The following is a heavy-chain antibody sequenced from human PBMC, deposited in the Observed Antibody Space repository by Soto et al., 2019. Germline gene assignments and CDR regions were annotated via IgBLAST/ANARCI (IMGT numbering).Heavy chain of an antibody. V-gene: IGHV1-69*13. J-gene: IGHJ5*02. D-gene: IGHD6-6*01. CDR3: AGHVPFSSSPGWDWFDP. CDR1: GGTFSSYA. Sequence: SVKVSCKASGGTFSSYAISWVRQAPGQGLEWMGGIIPIFGTANYAQKFQGRVTITADESTSTAYMELSSLRSEDTAVYYCAGHVPFSSSPGWDWFDPCGQGTLVTVSS. CDR2: IIPIFGTA.